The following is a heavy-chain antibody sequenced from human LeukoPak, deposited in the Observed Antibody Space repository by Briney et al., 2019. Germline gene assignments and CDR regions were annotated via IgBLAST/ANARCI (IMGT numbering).Heavy chain of an antibody. V-gene: IGHV1-46*01. J-gene: IGHJ4*02. Sequence: ASVKVSCKASGYTFTSYYMHWVRQAPGQGLEWMGIINPSGGSTSYAQKFQGRVTMTRDTSTSTAYMELSSLRSEDTAVYYCAGEFNDGYPDGYWGQGTLVTVSS. CDR2: INPSGGST. CDR3: AGEFNDGYPDGY. CDR1: GYTFTSYY. D-gene: IGHD5-18*01.